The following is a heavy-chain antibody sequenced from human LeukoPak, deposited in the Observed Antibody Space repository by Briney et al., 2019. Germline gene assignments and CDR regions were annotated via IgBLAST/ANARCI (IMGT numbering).Heavy chain of an antibody. V-gene: IGHV3-30*02. J-gene: IGHJ6*03. CDR1: GFTFSSYG. D-gene: IGHD3-16*01. CDR2: IRYDGSNK. CDR3: AKCLKSLDYYYHMDV. Sequence: GRSLRLSCAASGFTFSSYGMHWVRQAPGKGLQWVAFIRYDGSNKYYADSVKGRFTISRDNSKNTLILQMNSLRAEDTAVYYCAKCLKSLDYYYHMDVWGKGTTVTVSS.